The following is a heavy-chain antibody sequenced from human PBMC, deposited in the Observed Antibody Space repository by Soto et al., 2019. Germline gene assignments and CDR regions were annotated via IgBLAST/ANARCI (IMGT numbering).Heavy chain of an antibody. CDR3: AKQTGSGSYYNVGSGGHFDH. J-gene: IGHJ4*02. CDR2: ISAYTGNT. V-gene: IGHV1-18*01. D-gene: IGHD3-10*01. CDR1: GYTFTSYG. Sequence: ASVKVSCKASGYTFTSYGINWVRQAPGQGHERIGWISAYTGNTNYAKKLQGRVTMTTDNSKNTLHLHMTSLRAEDTAVYYCAKQTGSGSYYNVGSGGHFDHWGQGTLVTVSS.